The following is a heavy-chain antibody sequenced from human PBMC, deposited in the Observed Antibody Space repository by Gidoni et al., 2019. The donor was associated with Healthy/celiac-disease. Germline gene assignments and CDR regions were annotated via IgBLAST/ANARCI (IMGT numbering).Heavy chain of an antibody. CDR1: GFTFSSYA. J-gene: IGHJ3*02. D-gene: IGHD6-19*01. Sequence: EVQLLESGGGLVQPGGSLRLSCAASGFTFSSYAMSWVRQAPGKGLGWVSAISGSGGSTYYADSVKGRFTISRDNSKNTLYLQMNSLRAEDTAVYYCAKDRGEVYSSGWVDAFDIWGQGTMVTVSS. CDR3: AKDRGEVYSSGWVDAFDI. V-gene: IGHV3-23*01. CDR2: ISGSGGST.